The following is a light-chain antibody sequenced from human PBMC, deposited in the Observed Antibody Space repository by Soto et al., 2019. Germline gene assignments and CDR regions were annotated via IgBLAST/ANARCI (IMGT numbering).Light chain of an antibody. V-gene: IGLV2-11*01. Sequence: QSALTQPASVSGSPGQSITISCTGTSSDIGAYDYVTWFQQHPGKAPKVIIYDVTRRPSGVPDRFSGSKSGNTASLTISGLQADDEDDYHCCSHAGSSTIFGGGTKVTVL. J-gene: IGLJ2*01. CDR2: DVT. CDR1: SSDIGAYDY. CDR3: CSHAGSSTI.